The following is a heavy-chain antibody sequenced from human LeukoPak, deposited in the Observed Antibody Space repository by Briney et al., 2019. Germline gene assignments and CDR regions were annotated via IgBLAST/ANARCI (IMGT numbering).Heavy chain of an antibody. V-gene: IGHV3-53*01. CDR3: ARENDMGYCSGGRCYKGYNAMDV. J-gene: IGHJ6*02. CDR1: GFTVSSNY. Sequence: GGSMRLSCAASGFTVSSNYMSWVRQAPGKGLEWVSVIFSGGSTYYADSVKGRFTISRDNSKNTLYLQMNSLRAEDTAVYYCARENDMGYCSGGRCYKGYNAMDVWGQGTTVTVSS. D-gene: IGHD2-15*01. CDR2: IFSGGST.